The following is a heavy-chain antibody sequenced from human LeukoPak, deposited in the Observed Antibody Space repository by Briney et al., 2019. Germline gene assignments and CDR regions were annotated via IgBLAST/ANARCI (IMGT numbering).Heavy chain of an antibody. V-gene: IGHV1-2*02. J-gene: IGHJ4*02. CDR1: GYTFTGSY. Sequence: ASLKVSCKASGYTFTGSYIHWVRQAPGQGLEGMGWINPNSGGTNYAQKFQGRVTMTRDTSISTAYMELSRLRSDDTAVYYCARGKGITMIVAHWGQGTLVTVSS. CDR2: INPNSGGT. CDR3: ARGKGITMIVAH. D-gene: IGHD3-22*01.